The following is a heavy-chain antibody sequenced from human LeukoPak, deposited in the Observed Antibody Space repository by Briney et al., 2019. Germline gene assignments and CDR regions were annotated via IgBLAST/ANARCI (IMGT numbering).Heavy chain of an antibody. CDR1: GFTFSDYY. V-gene: IGHV3-11*06. CDR2: ISSSRSYT. D-gene: IGHD1-26*01. J-gene: IGHJ4*02. Sequence: GGSLRLSCVASGFTFSDYYMSWSRQAPGKGLEWVSYISSSRSYTNYADSVKGRFTISRDSAKNSLYLQMNSLRADDTAVYYCASALGGQGGHWGQGTLVTVSS. CDR3: ASALGGQGGH.